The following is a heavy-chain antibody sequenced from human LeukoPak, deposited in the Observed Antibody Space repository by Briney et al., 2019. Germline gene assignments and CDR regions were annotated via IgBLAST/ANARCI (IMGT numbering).Heavy chain of an antibody. CDR2: IYYSKNT. J-gene: IGHJ4*02. V-gene: IGHV4-39*01. D-gene: IGHD5-18*01. CDR3: VSPRGFSYGYLDY. Sequence: SETLSLTCTVSGGSISSSSAYWVWIRQPPGKGLEWIGSIYYSKNTYYNPSLKSRVTISADTSKNQISLTLGSVSATDTAVYYCVSPRGFSYGYLDYWGQGTLVTVSS. CDR1: GGSISSSSAY.